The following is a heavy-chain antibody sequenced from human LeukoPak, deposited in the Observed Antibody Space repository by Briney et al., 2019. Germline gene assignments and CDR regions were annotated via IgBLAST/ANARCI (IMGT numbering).Heavy chain of an antibody. J-gene: IGHJ4*02. CDR2: ISSSGTII. Sequence: PGGSARLSCAASGFIFSSYEMTWVRQAPGKGLEWVSYISSSGTIIYYADSVKGRFTISRDNAKNSLYLQMNSLRAEDTAVYYCARGSNSGGSYVAPTYFDYWGQGTLVTVSS. V-gene: IGHV3-48*03. CDR3: ARGSNSGGSYVAPTYFDY. CDR1: GFIFSSYE. D-gene: IGHD1-26*01.